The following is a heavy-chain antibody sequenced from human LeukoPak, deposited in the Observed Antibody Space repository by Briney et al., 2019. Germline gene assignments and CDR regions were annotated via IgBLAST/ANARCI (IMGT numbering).Heavy chain of an antibody. CDR3: ARSLATSYYYMDV. CDR1: GFTFSNYA. V-gene: IGHV3-30*04. D-gene: IGHD5-12*01. J-gene: IGHJ6*03. Sequence: WGSDRLSCAASGFTFSNYAMHWVRQAPGKGLEWVAVISYDGSNKFYADSVKGRFTISRDNSKNTLHLQMNSLRAEDTAVYYCARSLATSYYYMDVWGKGTTVTV. CDR2: ISYDGSNK.